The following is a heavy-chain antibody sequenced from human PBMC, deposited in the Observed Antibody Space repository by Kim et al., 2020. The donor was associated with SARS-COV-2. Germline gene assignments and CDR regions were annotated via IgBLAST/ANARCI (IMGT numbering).Heavy chain of an antibody. CDR3: ARRDYNYGQTSYFDF. D-gene: IGHD5-18*01. V-gene: IGHV4-34*01. J-gene: IGHJ4*02. CDR1: GGSFSGYY. CDR2: INHSGIT. Sequence: SETLSLTCVVHGGSFSGYYWTWIRQPPGKRLEWIGEINHSGITTHNPSLKGRVATSVDASKTQFSLELNSVTAADTAVYYCARRDYNYGQTSYFDFWGQGAVVTVSS.